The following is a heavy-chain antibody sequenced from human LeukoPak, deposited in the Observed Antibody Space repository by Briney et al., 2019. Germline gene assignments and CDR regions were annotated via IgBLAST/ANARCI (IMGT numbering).Heavy chain of an antibody. Sequence: GGSLRLSCAASGFTFSNVWMNWVRQAPGKGLEWVGRIKSKADGGTTDYAAPVKGRFSISREDSKSTLYLQMNSLKIEDTAVFYCTTQGANNVLLYSLDASYDMDVWGKGTTVTVSS. V-gene: IGHV3-15*01. D-gene: IGHD3-10*02. J-gene: IGHJ6*04. CDR3: TTQGANNVLLYSLDASYDMDV. CDR1: GFTFSNVW. CDR2: IKSKADGGTT.